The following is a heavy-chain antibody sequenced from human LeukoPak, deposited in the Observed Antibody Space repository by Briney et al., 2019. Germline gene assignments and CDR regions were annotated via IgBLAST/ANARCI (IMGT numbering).Heavy chain of an antibody. CDR2: IYYSGST. CDR1: GGSISPYY. V-gene: IGHV4-59*01. CDR3: ARSTWLLDK. D-gene: IGHD5-12*01. J-gene: IGHJ4*02. Sequence: PSETLSLTCTVSGGSISPYYWSWIRQPPGKGLEWIGYIYYSGSTKYSPSLKSRVTISLDTSKNEFSLKLSSVTAADTAVYYCARSTWLLDKWGQGTLVTVSS.